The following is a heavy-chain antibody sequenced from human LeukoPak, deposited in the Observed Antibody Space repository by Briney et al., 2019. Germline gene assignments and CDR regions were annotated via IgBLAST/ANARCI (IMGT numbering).Heavy chain of an antibody. Sequence: SQTLSLTCTVSGGSISSGGYYWSWIRQHPGKGLEWIGYIYYSGSTYYNPSLKSRVTISVDTSKNQFSLKLSSVTAADTAVYYCASNYYGSGSLDYWGQGNLVTVSS. J-gene: IGHJ4*02. CDR2: IYYSGST. V-gene: IGHV4-31*03. D-gene: IGHD3-10*01. CDR1: GGSISSGGYY. CDR3: ASNYYGSGSLDY.